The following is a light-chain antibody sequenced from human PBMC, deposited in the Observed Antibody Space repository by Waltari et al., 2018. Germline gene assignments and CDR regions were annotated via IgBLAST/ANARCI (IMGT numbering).Light chain of an antibody. Sequence: QSVLTQAPSASGTPGQRVIISCSGSSSNIGNNPVNWYQQVPGTAPKLLIFYNTGRPSGVPDRLSCSKSGTSASLAISGLQSEDEADYYCASWDDGLNGWVFGGGTRLTVL. CDR1: SSNIGNNP. CDR2: YNT. CDR3: ASWDDGLNGWV. J-gene: IGLJ3*02. V-gene: IGLV1-44*01.